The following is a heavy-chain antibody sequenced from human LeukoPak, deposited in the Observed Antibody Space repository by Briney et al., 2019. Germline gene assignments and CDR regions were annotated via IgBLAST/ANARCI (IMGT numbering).Heavy chain of an antibody. J-gene: IGHJ4*02. D-gene: IGHD1-14*01. CDR3: ANYRKPQGLDY. CDR2: ISDHGADK. V-gene: IGHV3-23*01. Sequence: GWSPRLFSAASRLTFSTYAMIWVGRDPGRGVEWVSAISDHGADKYYADTVKGRFTISRDNTKNTLFLQMTSLRVEDTAVYYCANYRKPQGLDYWGQGTLVTVSS. CDR1: RLTFSTYA.